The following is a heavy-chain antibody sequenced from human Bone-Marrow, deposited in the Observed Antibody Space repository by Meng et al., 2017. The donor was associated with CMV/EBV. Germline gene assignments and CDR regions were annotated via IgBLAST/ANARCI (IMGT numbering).Heavy chain of an antibody. CDR1: GFTVSSSY. Sequence: LSLTCAASGFTVSSSYLSWVRQAPGKGLEWVAESSYDETKKYNGDSVKGRFTISRDSSKNTVYLQLNRLRVEDTAVYFCARGIRGWHYFDSWGQGTRVTCSS. CDR3: ARGIRGWHYFDS. J-gene: IGHJ4*02. V-gene: IGHV3-30*04. CDR2: SSYDETKK. D-gene: IGHD6-19*01.